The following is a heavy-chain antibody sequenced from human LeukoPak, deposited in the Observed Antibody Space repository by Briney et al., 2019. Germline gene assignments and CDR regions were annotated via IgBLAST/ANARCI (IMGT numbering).Heavy chain of an antibody. J-gene: IGHJ2*01. CDR2: INPNSGGT. V-gene: IGHV1-2*02. CDR1: GYTFTGYY. Sequence: ASVKVSCKASGYTFTGYYIHWVRQAPGQGLEWMGWINPNSGGTNYAQKFQGRVTMTRDTSISTAYMELSRLRSDDTAVYYCASRASSVTTRGWYFDLWGRGTLVTVSS. CDR3: ASRASSVTTRGWYFDL. D-gene: IGHD4-17*01.